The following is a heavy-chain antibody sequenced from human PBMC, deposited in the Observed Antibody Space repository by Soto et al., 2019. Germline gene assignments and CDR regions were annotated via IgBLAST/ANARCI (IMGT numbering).Heavy chain of an antibody. J-gene: IGHJ6*02. Sequence: QVQLVQSGAEEKKPGASVQVSCKASGYTFTGYYMHWVRQAPGQGLEWMGWINTNSGDTNYAQKFQDWVTMTRDTSTNPASMELSRLRSDDSAVYYCARDRLSTNYDFWSGLAYDAMDVWGQGTTVTVSS. D-gene: IGHD3-3*01. CDR2: INTNSGDT. CDR1: GYTFTGYY. CDR3: ARDRLSTNYDFWSGLAYDAMDV. V-gene: IGHV1-2*04.